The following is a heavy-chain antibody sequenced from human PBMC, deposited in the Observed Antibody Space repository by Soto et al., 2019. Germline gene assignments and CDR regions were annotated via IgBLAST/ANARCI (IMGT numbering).Heavy chain of an antibody. Sequence: WSSLRLSCAASGFTFSSYAMHWVRQAPGKGLEWVAVISYDGSNKYYADSLKGRFTISRDNSKNTLYLQMNSLRAEDTAVYYCARGAYYYDSSGPFDYWGQGTLVTVSS. CDR2: ISYDGSNK. CDR3: ARGAYYYDSSGPFDY. V-gene: IGHV3-30-3*01. D-gene: IGHD3-22*01. J-gene: IGHJ4*02. CDR1: GFTFSSYA.